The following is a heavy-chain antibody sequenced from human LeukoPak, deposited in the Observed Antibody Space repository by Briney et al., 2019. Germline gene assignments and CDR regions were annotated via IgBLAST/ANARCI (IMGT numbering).Heavy chain of an antibody. CDR1: GGSISSSSYY. V-gene: IGHV4-39*01. CDR2: IYYSGST. Sequence: PSETLSLTCTVSGGSISSSSYYWGWIRQPPGKGLEWIGGIYYSGSTYYNPSLKSRVTISVDTSKNQFSLKLSSVTAADTAVYYCARPPYSNYVAWFDPWGQGTLVTVSS. CDR3: ARPPYSNYVAWFDP. D-gene: IGHD4-11*01. J-gene: IGHJ5*02.